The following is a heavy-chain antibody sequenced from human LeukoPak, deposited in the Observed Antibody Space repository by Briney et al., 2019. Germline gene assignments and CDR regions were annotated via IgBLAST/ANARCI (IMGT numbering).Heavy chain of an antibody. Sequence: SVKVSCKASGGTFSSYAISWVRQAPGQGLEWMGGIIPIFGTANYAQKFQGRVTITADESTGTAYMELSSLRSEDTAVYYCARWEWELGLIDYWGQGTLVTVSS. V-gene: IGHV1-69*01. CDR2: IIPIFGTA. CDR1: GGTFSSYA. CDR3: ARWEWELGLIDY. J-gene: IGHJ4*02. D-gene: IGHD1-26*01.